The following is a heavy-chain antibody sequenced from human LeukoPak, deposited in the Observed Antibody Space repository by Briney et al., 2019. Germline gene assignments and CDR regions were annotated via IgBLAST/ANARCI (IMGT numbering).Heavy chain of an antibody. CDR2: IFYSGTT. D-gene: IGHD6-13*01. V-gene: IGHV4-39*01. CDR1: GGSISSSSYY. CDR3: ARRRIAAIDY. Sequence: SETLSLTCTVSGGSISSSSYYWDWIRQPPGKGLEWIGTIFYSGTTSYSPSLKGRVTISVDTSRNQFSLKLNSVTAADTAIYYCARRRIAAIDYWGQGTLVTVSS. J-gene: IGHJ4*02.